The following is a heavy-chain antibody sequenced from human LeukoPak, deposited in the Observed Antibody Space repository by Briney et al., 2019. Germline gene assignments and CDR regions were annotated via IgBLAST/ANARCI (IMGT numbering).Heavy chain of an antibody. CDR1: GGSVSNGIYY. V-gene: IGHV4-61*01. CDR2: IYYSGST. CDR3: ARDESATGPYYYGMDV. J-gene: IGHJ6*02. Sequence: SETLSLTCTVSGGSVSNGIYYRSWIRQPPGKGLEWIGYIYYSGSTNYNPSLKSRVTISLDTSKNQFSLKLSSVTAADTAVYYCARDESATGPYYYGMDVWGQGTTVTVSS. D-gene: IGHD6-13*01.